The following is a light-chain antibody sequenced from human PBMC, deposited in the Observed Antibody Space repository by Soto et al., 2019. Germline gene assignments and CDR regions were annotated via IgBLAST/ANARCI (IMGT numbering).Light chain of an antibody. CDR1: QSVITY. CDR3: QQYGSTPLT. J-gene: IGKJ4*01. V-gene: IGKV3-20*01. CDR2: GAS. Sequence: ESVLTQSPGTLSLSPGERATLSCRVSQSVITYLAWYQQKPGQAPGLLIYGASSRATGIPDRFSGSGSGTDFTLTISRLEPEDVAVYYCQQYGSTPLTFGGGTKVEIK.